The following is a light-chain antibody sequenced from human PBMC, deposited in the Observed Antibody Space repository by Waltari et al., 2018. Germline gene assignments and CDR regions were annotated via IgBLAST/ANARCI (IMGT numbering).Light chain of an antibody. CDR1: KVGSKS. V-gene: IGLV3-21*01. J-gene: IGLJ2*01. CDR3: QVWDSGRDQVV. Sequence: SYELTQAPSVSVAPGKTATITCGGNKVGSKSVHWFQQKTGQAPVLVIYYDGDRPSGIPERFSGSNTGNTATLTISRVEAGDEADYYCQVWDSGRDQVVFGGGTKLAVL. CDR2: YDG.